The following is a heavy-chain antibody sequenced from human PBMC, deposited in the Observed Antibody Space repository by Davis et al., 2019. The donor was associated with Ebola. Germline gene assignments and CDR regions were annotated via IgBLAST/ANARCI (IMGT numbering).Heavy chain of an antibody. CDR2: INHSGST. CDR1: GGSFSGYY. CDR3: ARDIVVVPAAMHYYYGMDV. Sequence: MPSETLSLTCAVYGGSFSGYYWSWIRQPPGKGLEWIGEINHSGSTNYNPSLKSRVTISVDTSKNQFSLKLSSVTAADTAVYYCARDIVVVPAAMHYYYGMDVWGQGTTVTVSS. D-gene: IGHD2-2*01. V-gene: IGHV4-34*01. J-gene: IGHJ6*02.